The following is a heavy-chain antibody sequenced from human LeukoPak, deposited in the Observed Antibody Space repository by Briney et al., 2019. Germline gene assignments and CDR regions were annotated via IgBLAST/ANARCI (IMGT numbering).Heavy chain of an antibody. J-gene: IGHJ5*02. CDR2: INPNSGGT. CDR3: ARGDSSGYYYYDWFDP. V-gene: IGHV1-2*06. D-gene: IGHD3-22*01. CDR1: GYTFTGYY. Sequence: EASVEVSCKASGYTFTGYYMHWVRQAPGQGLEWMGRINPNSGGTNYAQKFQGRVTMTRDTSISTAYMELSRLRSDDTAVYYCARGDSSGYYYYDWFDPWGQGTLVTVSS.